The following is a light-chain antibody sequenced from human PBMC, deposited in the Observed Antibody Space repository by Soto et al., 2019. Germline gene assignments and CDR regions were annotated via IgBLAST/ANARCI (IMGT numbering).Light chain of an antibody. CDR1: SSNIGSNY. J-gene: IGLJ2*01. CDR3: AAWDDSLSVL. Sequence: QSVLTQPPSASGTAGQRVTISCSGSSSNIGSNYVYWYQQLSGTAPKLLIYRNNQRPSGVPDRFSGSKSGTSASLAISGLRSEDEADYYCAAWDDSLSVLFGGGTKLTVL. V-gene: IGLV1-47*01. CDR2: RNN.